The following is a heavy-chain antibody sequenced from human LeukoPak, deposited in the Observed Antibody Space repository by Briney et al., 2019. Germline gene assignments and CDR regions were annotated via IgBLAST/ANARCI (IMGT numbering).Heavy chain of an antibody. Sequence: ASVKVSCKASGGTFSSYAISWVRQAPGQGHEWMGRIIPIFGTANYAQKFQGRVTITTDESTSTAYMELSSLRSEDTAVYYCARDSTDSSSPYFDYWGQGTLVTVSS. CDR3: ARDSTDSSSPYFDY. CDR2: IIPIFGTA. D-gene: IGHD6-6*01. V-gene: IGHV1-69*05. J-gene: IGHJ4*02. CDR1: GGTFSSYA.